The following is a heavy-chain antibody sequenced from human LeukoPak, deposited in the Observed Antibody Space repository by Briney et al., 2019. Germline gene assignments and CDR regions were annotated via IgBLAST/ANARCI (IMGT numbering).Heavy chain of an antibody. CDR3: ARGETCGGDCYAVHAFDY. D-gene: IGHD2-21*02. CDR1: GGSFSGYY. CDR2: INHSGST. J-gene: IGHJ4*02. V-gene: IGHV4-34*01. Sequence: PSETLSLTCAVYGGSFSGYYWSWIRQPPGKGLEWIGEINHSGSTNYNPSLKSRVTISVDTSKNQFSLKLSSVTAADTAVYYCARGETCGGDCYAVHAFDYWGQGTLVTVSS.